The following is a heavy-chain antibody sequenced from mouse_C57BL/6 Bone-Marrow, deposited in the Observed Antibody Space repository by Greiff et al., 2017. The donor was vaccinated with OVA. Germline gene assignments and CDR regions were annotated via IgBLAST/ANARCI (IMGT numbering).Heavy chain of an antibody. Sequence: PGPELVKPGASVKMSCKASGYTFTDYNMHWVKQSHGKSLEWIGYINPNNGGTSYNQKFKGKATLTVNKSSSTAYMELRSLTSEDSAVYYCASIYYYGSGAMDYWGQGTSVTVSS. CDR1: GYTFTDYN. CDR3: ASIYYYGSGAMDY. D-gene: IGHD1-1*01. V-gene: IGHV1-22*01. J-gene: IGHJ4*01. CDR2: INPNNGGT.